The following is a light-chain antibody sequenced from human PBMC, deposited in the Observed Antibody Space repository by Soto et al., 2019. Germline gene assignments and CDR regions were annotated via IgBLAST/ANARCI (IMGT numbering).Light chain of an antibody. J-gene: IGLJ1*01. CDR1: SDDVGAYNS. CDR3: CSSAPESTYV. CDR2: KGT. Sequence: QSALAQPASVSGSPGQSITISCTGTSDDVGAYNSVSLYQQLPHKAPQVILYKGTQRPSGVSTRFSGSTSGNAASLTISGLQADDEADYFCCSSAPESTYVVGTGTKLTVL. V-gene: IGLV2-23*01.